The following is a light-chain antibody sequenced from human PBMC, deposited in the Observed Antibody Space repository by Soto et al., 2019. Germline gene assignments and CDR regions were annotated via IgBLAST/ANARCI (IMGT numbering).Light chain of an antibody. J-gene: IGKJ1*01. Sequence: EIVMTRSPATLSVSPGERATLSCRASQSVGNYDLAWYQQKPGQAPRLLIYAASNRATGIPDRFSGSVSGTDFTLTISRLEPEDFAVYYCQQYASLPRTFGQGTKV. CDR1: QSVGNYD. CDR2: AAS. CDR3: QQYASLPRT. V-gene: IGKV3-20*01.